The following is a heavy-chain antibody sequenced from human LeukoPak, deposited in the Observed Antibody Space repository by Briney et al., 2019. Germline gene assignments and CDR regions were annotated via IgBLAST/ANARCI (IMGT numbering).Heavy chain of an antibody. CDR3: ARGRAYYDSSGYDY. D-gene: IGHD3-22*01. Sequence: TSETLSLTCAVYGGSFSGYYWSWIRQPPGKGLEWIGEINHSGSTNYNPSLKSRVTIPVDTSKNQFSLKLSSVTAADTAVYYCARGRAYYDSSGYDYWGQGTLVTVSS. J-gene: IGHJ4*02. CDR1: GGSFSGYY. CDR2: INHSGST. V-gene: IGHV4-34*01.